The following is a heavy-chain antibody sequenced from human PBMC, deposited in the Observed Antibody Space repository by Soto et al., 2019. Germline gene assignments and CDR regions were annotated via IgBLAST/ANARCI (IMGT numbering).Heavy chain of an antibody. V-gene: IGHV3-30*18. D-gene: IGHD2-21*02. CDR3: AKEMGRYCGGDCHFDY. CDR2: MSYDGSNK. Sequence: QVQLVESGGGVVQPGRSLRLSCAASGFTFSSYGMHWVRQAPGKGLEWVALMSYDGSNKYYADSVKGRFTISRDNSKNTLYLQMNSLRAEDTAVYYCAKEMGRYCGGDCHFDYWGQGTLVTVSS. J-gene: IGHJ4*02. CDR1: GFTFSSYG.